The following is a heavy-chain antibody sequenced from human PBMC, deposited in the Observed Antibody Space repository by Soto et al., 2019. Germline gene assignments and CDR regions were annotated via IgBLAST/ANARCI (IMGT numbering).Heavy chain of an antibody. J-gene: IGHJ5*01. Sequence: QITLKESGPTLVKPTQTLTLTCTFSGLSLTTSGVGVGWIRQPPGKALEWLALIYWDDDKRYSPSLKSSLTNTKDTSRNQLILTITNLDPVDTATYFRANRDGFGEFGSWGQGTLVAVCS. CDR2: IYWDDDK. D-gene: IGHD3-10*01. CDR1: GLSLTTSGVG. V-gene: IGHV2-5*02. CDR3: ANRDGFGEFGS.